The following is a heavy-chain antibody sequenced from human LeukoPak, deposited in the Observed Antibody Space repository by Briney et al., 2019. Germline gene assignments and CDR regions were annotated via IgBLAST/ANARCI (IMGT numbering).Heavy chain of an antibody. V-gene: IGHV4-39*07. CDR3: ARGRLYGDYYFDY. J-gene: IGHJ4*02. Sequence: SETLSLTCTVYGGSINTTSYYWDWIRQSPGKGLEWIGKIYFSGSTYYNPSLKSRVTISLDTSKNQFSLKLSSVTAADTAVYYCARGRLYGDYYFDYWGQGTLVTVSS. D-gene: IGHD4-17*01. CDR2: IYFSGST. CDR1: GGSINTTSYY.